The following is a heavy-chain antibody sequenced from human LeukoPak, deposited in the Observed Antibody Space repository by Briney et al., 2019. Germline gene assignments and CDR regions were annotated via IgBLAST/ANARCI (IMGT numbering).Heavy chain of an antibody. V-gene: IGHV3-74*01. Sequence: GGSLRLSCAASGFTFSSYWMHWVRQAPGKGPVWVSRINSDGSSTSYADSVKGRFTISRDNAKNTLYLQMNSLRAEDTAVYYCARSTPRELLYFDYWGQGTLVTVSS. CDR2: INSDGSST. CDR1: GFTFSSYW. D-gene: IGHD1-26*01. CDR3: ARSTPRELLYFDY. J-gene: IGHJ4*02.